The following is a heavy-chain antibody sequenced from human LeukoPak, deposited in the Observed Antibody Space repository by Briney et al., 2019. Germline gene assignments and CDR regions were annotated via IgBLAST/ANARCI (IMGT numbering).Heavy chain of an antibody. D-gene: IGHD3-10*01. Sequence: GGSLRLSCEASGFTFTTYSMTWVRQAPGKGLEWVSIISSGSSAIFSADALKGRFTISRDNAKNALYLQMNSLRAEDTAVYYCAKDLHYGSADYWGQGTLVTVSS. V-gene: IGHV3-21*01. CDR1: GFTFTTYS. CDR3: AKDLHYGSADY. J-gene: IGHJ4*02. CDR2: ISSGSSAI.